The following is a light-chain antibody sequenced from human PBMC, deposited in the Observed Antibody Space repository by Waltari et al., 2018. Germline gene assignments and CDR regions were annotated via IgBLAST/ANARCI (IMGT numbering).Light chain of an antibody. J-gene: IGLJ2*01. CDR3: QVWDSSSDHP. Sequence: SYALIQPPSVSVAPGETARLTCGGNNLGRYSVHWYQQKPGQAPVLVIYYSTDRPSGIPERFSGSNSGNTATLTINRVEAGDEADYYCQVWDSSSDHPFGGGTKLTVL. CDR1: NLGRYS. V-gene: IGLV3-21*04. CDR2: YST.